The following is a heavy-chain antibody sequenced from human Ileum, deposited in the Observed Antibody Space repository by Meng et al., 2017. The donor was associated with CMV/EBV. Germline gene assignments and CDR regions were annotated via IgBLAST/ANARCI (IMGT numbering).Heavy chain of an antibody. J-gene: IGHJ3*02. V-gene: IGHV3-13*01. CDR3: ARDGGLGAFDI. CDR1: GFTFSTYD. CDR2: IGTVGDT. Sequence: GESLKISCAASGFTFSTYDMHWVRQATGKGLEWVSGIGTVGDTYYPDSVKGRFTISREHAKNSLYLQMNSLRAGDTAVYYCARDGGLGAFDIWGQVTMVTVSS. D-gene: IGHD3-16*01.